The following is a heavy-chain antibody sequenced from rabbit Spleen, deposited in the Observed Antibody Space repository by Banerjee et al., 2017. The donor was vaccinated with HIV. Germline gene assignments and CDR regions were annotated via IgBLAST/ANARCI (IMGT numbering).Heavy chain of an antibody. CDR1: GFSFSSSDY. J-gene: IGHJ4*01. V-gene: IGHV1S40*01. CDR3: AREASSGWGVVSFYFNL. Sequence: QSLEESGGDLVKPGASLTLTCTASGFSFSSSDYMCWVRQAPGKGLEWISCIAGSSSDFTYSATWAKGRFTISKTSSTTVTLQMTSLTAADTATYFCAREASSGWGVVSFYFNLWGQGTLVTVS. D-gene: IGHD4-1*01. CDR2: IAGSSSDFT.